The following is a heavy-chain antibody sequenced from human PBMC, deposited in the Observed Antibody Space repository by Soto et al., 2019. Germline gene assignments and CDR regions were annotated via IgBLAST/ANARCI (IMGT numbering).Heavy chain of an antibody. Sequence: CLRLSCAACGFTFNTFALHWVRQAPGEGLEWVALISHDGRIEKYADSVKGRFTISRDNSKNTLYMQMDSLRLEDTGVYYCARDGLPDDFRSGGYWFDPWGQGTQVNVSS. J-gene: IGHJ5*02. CDR3: ARDGLPDDFRSGGYWFDP. CDR2: ISHDGRIE. CDR1: GFTFNTFA. D-gene: IGHD3-3*01. V-gene: IGHV3-30-3*01.